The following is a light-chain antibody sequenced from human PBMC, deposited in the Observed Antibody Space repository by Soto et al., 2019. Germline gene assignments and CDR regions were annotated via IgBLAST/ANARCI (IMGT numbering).Light chain of an antibody. CDR3: PPYNNWQQLT. CDR1: QSVSSN. V-gene: IGKV3-15*01. Sequence: EIVMTQSPATLSVSPGDRATLSCRASQSVSSNLAWYQQKPGQAPRLLIYGASTRATGIPARFSGRGSGTEFTITISSLQTEAFAVYCCPPYNNWQQLTFGRGNKVEIK. J-gene: IGKJ4*01. CDR2: GAS.